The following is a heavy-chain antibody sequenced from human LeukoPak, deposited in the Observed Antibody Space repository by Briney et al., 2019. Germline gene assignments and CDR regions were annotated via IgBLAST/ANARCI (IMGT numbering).Heavy chain of an antibody. CDR2: IIPIFGTA. Sequence: SVKVSCKASGGTFSSYAISWVRQAPGQGLEWMGGIIPIFGTANYAQKFQGRVTITADKSTSTAYMELSSLRSEDTAVYYCARPVPSRLGWFDPWGQGTLVTVSS. J-gene: IGHJ5*02. D-gene: IGHD1-1*01. CDR1: GGTFSSYA. CDR3: ARPVPSRLGWFDP. V-gene: IGHV1-69*06.